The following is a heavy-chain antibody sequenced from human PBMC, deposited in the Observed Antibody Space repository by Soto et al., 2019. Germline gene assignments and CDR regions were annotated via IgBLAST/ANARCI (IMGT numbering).Heavy chain of an antibody. V-gene: IGHV3-23*01. Sequence: PGGSLRLSCEASGCTFSTYAMNWVRQAPGKGLEWASGISGSGGATYYADSVKGRFTISRDNSKNTLYLQMNSLRAEDTAVYYCAKALYYYYGLDVWGQGTTVTVSS. CDR3: AKALYYYYGLDV. J-gene: IGHJ6*02. CDR1: GCTFSTYA. CDR2: ISGSGGAT.